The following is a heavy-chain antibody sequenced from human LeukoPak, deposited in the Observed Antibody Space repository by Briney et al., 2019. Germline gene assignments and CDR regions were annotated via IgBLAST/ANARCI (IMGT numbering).Heavy chain of an antibody. J-gene: IGHJ4*02. CDR3: VRYSSRGLYNFAC. Sequence: SETLSLTCTVSGVSISSYYWSWIRQPPGKGLEWIGYIYYSGSTNYNPSLKSRAIMSIDTPKNQFSLKLSSVTATETAVYYCVRYSSRGLYNFACWGQGTLVTVCS. V-gene: IGHV4-59*01. CDR2: IYYSGST. CDR1: GVSISSYY. D-gene: IGHD2-2*02.